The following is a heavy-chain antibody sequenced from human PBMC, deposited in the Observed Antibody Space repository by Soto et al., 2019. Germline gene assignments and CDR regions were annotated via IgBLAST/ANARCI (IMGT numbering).Heavy chain of an antibody. CDR3: ARSVGSYLSLPGDFDS. CDR2: ISSSGSTI. D-gene: IGHD3-10*01. Sequence: PGGSLRLSCAASGFIFTDYYMSWIRQAPGKGLEWVSYISSSGSTIYYADSVKGRFTISRDDSQSTLYLELSGLRAEDTALYFCARSVGSYLSLPGDFDSWGQGTLVTVSS. V-gene: IGHV3-11*01. J-gene: IGHJ4*02. CDR1: GFIFTDYY.